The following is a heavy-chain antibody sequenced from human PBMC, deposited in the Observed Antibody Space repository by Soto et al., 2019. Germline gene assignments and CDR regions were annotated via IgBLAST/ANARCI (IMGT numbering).Heavy chain of an antibody. V-gene: IGHV4-39*01. CDR1: GGSISSGTYY. J-gene: IGHJ4*02. D-gene: IGHD4-17*01. CDR2: FYYSGST. CDR3: ARHPGATGTW. Sequence: QLQLQESGPGLVKPSETLSLTCTVSGGSISSGTYYWGWIRQPPGKGLELIGTFYYSGSTYYNPSLKXXVXIXXDTSKNQFSLKLSSVTAADTAVYYCARHPGATGTWWGQGILVTVSS.